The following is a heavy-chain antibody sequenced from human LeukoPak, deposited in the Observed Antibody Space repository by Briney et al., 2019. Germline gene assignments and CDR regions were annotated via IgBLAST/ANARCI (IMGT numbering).Heavy chain of an antibody. CDR1: GYTFTSYG. CDR2: ISAYNGNT. J-gene: IGHJ6*03. D-gene: IGHD5-18*01. Sequence: GASVKVSCKASGYTFTSYGISWVRQAPGQGLEWMGWISAYNGNTNYAQKLQGRVTMTTDTSTSTAYMELRSLRSDDTAVYYCARVPSYGGADYYYYYMDVWGKGTTVTVSS. CDR3: ARVPSYGGADYYYYYMDV. V-gene: IGHV1-18*01.